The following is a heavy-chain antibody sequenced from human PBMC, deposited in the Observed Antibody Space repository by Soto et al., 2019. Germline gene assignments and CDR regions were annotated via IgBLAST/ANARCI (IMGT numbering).Heavy chain of an antibody. CDR3: ALSTETPLALVY. Sequence: SGPTLVNPTQTLTLTCTFSGFSLTTSVLSVGWIRQPPGKALGWLALIYWDDDKRYSPSLKSRLSITKDTSKNQVVLTMTSMDPVDTATFYFALSTETPLALVYWGQGTLVTVSS. J-gene: IGHJ4*02. CDR2: IYWDDDK. V-gene: IGHV2-5*02. CDR1: GFSLTTSVLS. D-gene: IGHD2-8*02.